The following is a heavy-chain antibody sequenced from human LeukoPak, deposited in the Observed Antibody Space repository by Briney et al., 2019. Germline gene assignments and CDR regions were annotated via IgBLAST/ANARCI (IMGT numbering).Heavy chain of an antibody. CDR2: IYYSGST. CDR3: ARALIYYGSGTVYYMDV. V-gene: IGHV4-61*01. D-gene: IGHD3-10*01. J-gene: IGHJ6*03. Sequence: PSQTLSLTCTVSGGSISSGSYYWSWIRQPPGKGLEWIGYIYYSGSTNYNPSLKSRVTISVDTSKNQFSLKLSSVTAADTAVYYCARALIYYGSGTVYYMDVWGKGTTVTISS. CDR1: GGSISSGSYY.